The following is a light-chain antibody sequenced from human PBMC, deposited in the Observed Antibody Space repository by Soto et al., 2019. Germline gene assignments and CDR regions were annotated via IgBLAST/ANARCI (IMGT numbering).Light chain of an antibody. J-gene: IGKJ5*01. CDR1: QRISKW. Sequence: DIQMTQSPSSLSASVGDRVTITCRASQRISKWLAWYQQKPEKAPKSLIFAASSLQSGVPSRFSGSGSGTEFTLTISSLQPDDFATYYCQQYNSYSITFGQGTRLEIK. CDR3: QQYNSYSIT. V-gene: IGKV1D-16*01. CDR2: AAS.